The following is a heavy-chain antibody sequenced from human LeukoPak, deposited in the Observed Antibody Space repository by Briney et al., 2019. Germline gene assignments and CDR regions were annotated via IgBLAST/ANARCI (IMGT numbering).Heavy chain of an antibody. CDR3: ARDAGSYQLLSYYYYMDV. J-gene: IGHJ6*03. D-gene: IGHD2-2*01. CDR2: IKQDGSEK. CDR1: GFTFSSYW. V-gene: IGHV3-7*01. Sequence: PGGSLRLSCAASGFTFSSYWMSWVRQAPGKGLEWVANIKQDGSEKYYVDSVKGRFTISRDNAKNSLYLQMNSLRAEDTAVYYCARDAGSYQLLSYYYYMDVWGKGTTVTVSS.